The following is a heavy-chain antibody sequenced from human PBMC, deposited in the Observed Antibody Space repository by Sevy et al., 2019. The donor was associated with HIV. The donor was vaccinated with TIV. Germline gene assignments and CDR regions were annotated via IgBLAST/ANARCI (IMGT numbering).Heavy chain of an antibody. V-gene: IGHV3-74*01. CDR3: ARDEGAMVREVIRGFDM. CDR1: GFTFSSYW. CDR2: IKSDGSDT. D-gene: IGHD3-10*01. J-gene: IGHJ3*02. Sequence: GEYLKISCAASGFTFSSYWMHWVRQAPGKGLVWVSGIKSDGSDTRYVDSVKGRFTISRDNAKNTLYLQMNSLRVEDTAVYYCARDEGAMVREVIRGFDMWGQGTMVTVSS.